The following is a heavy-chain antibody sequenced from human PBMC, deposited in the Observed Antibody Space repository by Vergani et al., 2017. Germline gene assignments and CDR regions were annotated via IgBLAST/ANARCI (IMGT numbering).Heavy chain of an antibody. CDR1: GFTFNHYA. J-gene: IGHJ6*02. CDR3: AKGAAGKGSGRYYYYYGMDV. Sequence: EVQLLESGGDLVQPGGSLRLSCAASGFTFNHYAMNWVRQAPGKGLEWVSGISGSGGSTYYADSVKGRFTISRDNSKNTLYLQMNSLRAEDTAVYYCAKGAAGKGSGRYYYYYGMDVWGQGTTVTVSS. V-gene: IGHV3-23*01. D-gene: IGHD6-13*01. CDR2: ISGSGGST.